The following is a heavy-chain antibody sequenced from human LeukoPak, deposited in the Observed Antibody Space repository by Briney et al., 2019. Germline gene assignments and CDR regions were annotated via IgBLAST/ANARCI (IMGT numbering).Heavy chain of an antibody. CDR2: VYYSGST. Sequence: SETLSLTCTVSGGSISSSYYWDWIRQPPGKGLEWIGSVYYSGSTHYNPSLKSRVTISEDTSKNQFSLKLSSVTAADTAVYYCAIAARPQFDFDYWGQGALVTVSS. D-gene: IGHD6-6*01. CDR3: AIAARPQFDFDY. J-gene: IGHJ4*02. V-gene: IGHV4-39*02. CDR1: GGSISSSYY.